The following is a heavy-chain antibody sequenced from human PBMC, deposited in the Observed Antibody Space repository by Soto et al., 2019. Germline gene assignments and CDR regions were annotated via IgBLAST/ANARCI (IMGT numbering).Heavy chain of an antibody. CDR3: ARLPSIAAAGTQFDY. Sequence: GALRLSCAASGFTFSSYAMHWVRQAPGKGLEWVAVISYDGSNKYYADSVKGRFTISRDNSKSTLYLQMNSLRAEDTAVYYCARLPSIAAAGTQFDYWGQGTLVTVSS. J-gene: IGHJ4*02. CDR2: ISYDGSNK. D-gene: IGHD6-13*01. V-gene: IGHV3-30-3*01. CDR1: GFTFSSYA.